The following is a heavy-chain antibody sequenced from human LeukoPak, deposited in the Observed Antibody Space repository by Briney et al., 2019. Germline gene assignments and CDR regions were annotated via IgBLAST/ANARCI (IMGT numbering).Heavy chain of an antibody. Sequence: PGGSLRLSCAASGFTFSSYGMHWVRQATRKGLEWVSPIGATGDTYYADSVKGRFTISRDNSKNTLYLQMNSLRAEDTAIYYCAKEYTGTFSPFPSYFDNWGQGTLVTVSS. J-gene: IGHJ4*02. CDR2: IGATGDT. D-gene: IGHD1-26*01. V-gene: IGHV3-13*01. CDR3: AKEYTGTFSPFPSYFDN. CDR1: GFTFSSYG.